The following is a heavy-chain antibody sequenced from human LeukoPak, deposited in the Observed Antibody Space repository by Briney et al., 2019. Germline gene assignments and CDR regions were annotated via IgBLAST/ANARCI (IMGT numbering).Heavy chain of an antibody. Sequence: ASVKVSCKASGYTFTSYGISWVRQAPGQGLEWMGWISAYNGNTNYAQKLQGRVTMTADTSTGTVYMELSSLRSEDTAVYYCAREVAGTTYLPDAFDIWGQGTMVTVSS. CDR2: ISAYNGNT. CDR1: GYTFTSYG. D-gene: IGHD1-7*01. J-gene: IGHJ3*02. CDR3: AREVAGTTYLPDAFDI. V-gene: IGHV1-18*01.